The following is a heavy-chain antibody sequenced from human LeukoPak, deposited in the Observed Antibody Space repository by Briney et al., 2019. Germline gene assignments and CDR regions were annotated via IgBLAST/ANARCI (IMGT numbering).Heavy chain of an antibody. J-gene: IGHJ6*02. CDR2: ISGSGGST. V-gene: IGHV3-23*01. CDR3: AKYGYSYGGNYYGMDV. Sequence: PGGSLRLSYAASGFTFSSYAMSWVRQAPGKGLEWVSAISGSGGSTYYADSVKGRFTISRDNSKNTLYLQMNSLRAEDTAVYYCAKYGYSYGGNYYGMDVWGQGTTVTVSS. D-gene: IGHD5-18*01. CDR1: GFTFSSYA.